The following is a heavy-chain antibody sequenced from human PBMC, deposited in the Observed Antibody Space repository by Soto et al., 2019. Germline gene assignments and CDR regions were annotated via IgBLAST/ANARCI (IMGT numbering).Heavy chain of an antibody. D-gene: IGHD3-10*01. CDR3: ARGNKGPGHYGPGSQGWYGP. V-gene: IGHV1-69*06. CDR1: GGTFISHA. CDR2: IIPVTETP. J-gene: IGHJ5*02. Sequence: QVQLVQSGAEVKKPGSSVRVSCKVSGGTFISHAINWLRQAPGQGLERMGVIIPVTETPNNAEKFQGRLTMTADKSTNTVYMELGSLTLDDTAVYFCARGNKGPGHYGPGSQGWYGPWGQGTLVTVSS.